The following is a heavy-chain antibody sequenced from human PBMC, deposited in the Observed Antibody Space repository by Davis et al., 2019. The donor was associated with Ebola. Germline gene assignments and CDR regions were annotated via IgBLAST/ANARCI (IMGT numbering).Heavy chain of an antibody. D-gene: IGHD3-3*01. CDR2: INPNSGGT. CDR3: ARDPLRFLEWLPGNWFDP. V-gene: IGHV1-2*02. Sequence: ASVKVSCKASGYTFTGYYMHWVRQAPGQGLEWMGWINPNSGGTSYAQKFQGRVTMTRDTSISTAYMELSRLRSDDTAVYYCARDPLRFLEWLPGNWFDPWGQGTLVTVSS. CDR1: GYTFTGYY. J-gene: IGHJ5*02.